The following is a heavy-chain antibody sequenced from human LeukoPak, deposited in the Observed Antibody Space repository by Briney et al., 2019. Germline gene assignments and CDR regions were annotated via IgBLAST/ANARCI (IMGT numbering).Heavy chain of an antibody. CDR1: GFSVSSNY. Sequence: PGGTLRLSCAVSGFSVSSNYWAWVRHAPGQGLEGVSLIYNDGRTYYADSVNGRITISRDTSKDTVYFQMSRRIGEDTAVYYWARMYGDYANWFDPWGQGTLVTVSS. D-gene: IGHD4-17*01. J-gene: IGHJ5*02. V-gene: IGHV3-53*01. CDR2: IYNDGRT. CDR3: ARMYGDYANWFDP.